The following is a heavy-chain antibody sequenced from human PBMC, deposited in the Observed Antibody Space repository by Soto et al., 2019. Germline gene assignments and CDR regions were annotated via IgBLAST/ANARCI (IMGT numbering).Heavy chain of an antibody. CDR1: GYTFTGYY. D-gene: IGHD5-12*01. Sequence: GASVKVSFKASGYTFTGYYMHWVRQAPGQGLEWMGWINPNSGGTNYAQKFQGWVTMTRDTSISTAYMELSRLRSDDTAVYYCARDAGGIVATMGYYYYYMDVCGQGTTVPGSS. CDR2: INPNSGGT. J-gene: IGHJ6*03. CDR3: ARDAGGIVATMGYYYYYMDV. V-gene: IGHV1-2*04.